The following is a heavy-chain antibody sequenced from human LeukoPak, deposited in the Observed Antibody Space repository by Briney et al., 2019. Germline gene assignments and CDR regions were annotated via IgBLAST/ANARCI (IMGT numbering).Heavy chain of an antibody. CDR2: TSSDLNVK. V-gene: IGHV3-30*18. J-gene: IGHJ4*02. CDR1: GFTFRNYV. CDR3: AKDGYSSSSLYFDY. D-gene: IGHD6-6*01. Sequence: GGSLRLSCAASGFTFRNYVIHWVRQAPGKGLEWVAVTSSDLNVKLYADSVKGRFTISGDNSKNTLYLQMNSLRAEDTAVYYCAKDGYSSSSLYFDYWGQGTLVTVSS.